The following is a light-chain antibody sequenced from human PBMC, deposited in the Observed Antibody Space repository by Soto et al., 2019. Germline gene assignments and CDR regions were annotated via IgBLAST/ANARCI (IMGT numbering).Light chain of an antibody. CDR3: SSYTSSSTYV. V-gene: IGLV2-14*01. J-gene: IGLJ1*01. CDR1: SRDVGGYNY. Sequence: QSVLTQPASVSGSPGQLITISCTGTSRDVGGYNYVSWYQQHPGKAPKLMIYDVSNRPSGVSNRFSGSKSGNTASLTISGLQAEDEADYYCSSYTSSSTYVFGTGTKVTVL. CDR2: DVS.